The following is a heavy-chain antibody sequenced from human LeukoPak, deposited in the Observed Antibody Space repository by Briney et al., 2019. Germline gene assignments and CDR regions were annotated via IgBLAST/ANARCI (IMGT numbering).Heavy chain of an antibody. CDR2: INPNSGDT. D-gene: IGHD2-2*03. V-gene: IGHV1-2*02. CDR3: ARDVGYCSSTSCHPVDAFDI. J-gene: IGHJ3*02. CDR1: GYTFTGYY. Sequence: ASVKVSCKASGYTFTGYYMHWVRQAPGQGLEWMGWINPNSGDTNYAQKFQGRVTMTRDTSISTAYMELSRLRSDDTAVYYCARDVGYCSSTSCHPVDAFDIWGQGTMVTVSS.